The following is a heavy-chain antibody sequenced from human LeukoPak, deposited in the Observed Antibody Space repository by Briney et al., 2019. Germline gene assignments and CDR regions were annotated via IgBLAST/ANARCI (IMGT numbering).Heavy chain of an antibody. D-gene: IGHD1-26*01. V-gene: IGHV3-21*01. CDR1: GFTFSSYN. Sequence: GGSLRLSCAASGFTFSSYNMHWVRQAPGKGLEWVSSISSSSSYIYYADSVKGRFTISRDNAENSLYLQMNSLRAEDTAVYYCARDLPTGTYRAYFDNWGQGTLVTVFS. CDR2: ISSSSSYI. J-gene: IGHJ4*02. CDR3: ARDLPTGTYRAYFDN.